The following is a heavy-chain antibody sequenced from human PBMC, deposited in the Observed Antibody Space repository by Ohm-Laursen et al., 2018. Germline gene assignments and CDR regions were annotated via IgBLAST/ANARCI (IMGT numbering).Heavy chain of an antibody. CDR2: ISSSSSYI. V-gene: IGHV3-21*01. CDR3: AREAFDY. CDR1: GFTFSSYD. J-gene: IGHJ4*02. Sequence: SLRLSCSASGFTFSSYDMNWVRQAPGKGLEWVSSISSSSSYIYYADSVKGRFTISRDNAKNSVYLQMNSLRGEDTAVYYCAREAFDYWGQGTLVTASS.